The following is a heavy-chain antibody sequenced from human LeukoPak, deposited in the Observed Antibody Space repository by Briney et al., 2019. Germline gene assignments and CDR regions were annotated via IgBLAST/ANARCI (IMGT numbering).Heavy chain of an antibody. V-gene: IGHV4-38-2*02. CDR1: GYSISSNYY. D-gene: IGHD1-7*01. Sequence: SETLSLTCTVSGYSISSNYYWGWIRQPPGKGLEWIGNIYYSGSTYYNPSLKSRVTISVDTSKNQFSLKLSSVTAADTAVYYCARDRGNYPYYFDYWGQGTLVTVSS. CDR3: ARDRGNYPYYFDY. J-gene: IGHJ4*02. CDR2: IYYSGST.